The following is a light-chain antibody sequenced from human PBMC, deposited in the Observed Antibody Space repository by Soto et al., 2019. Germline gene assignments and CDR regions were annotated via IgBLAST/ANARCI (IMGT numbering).Light chain of an antibody. J-gene: IGKJ3*01. CDR3: QQYNKWPPFT. CDR1: QSVGTS. Sequence: EIVLTQSPATLSLSPGERATLSCRASQSVGTSLAWYQQKSGQAPRLLFYGASTRATGIPARFSGSGSGTEFTLTISSLQSEDFAVYYCQQYNKWPPFTFGPGTKVDIK. V-gene: IGKV3-15*01. CDR2: GAS.